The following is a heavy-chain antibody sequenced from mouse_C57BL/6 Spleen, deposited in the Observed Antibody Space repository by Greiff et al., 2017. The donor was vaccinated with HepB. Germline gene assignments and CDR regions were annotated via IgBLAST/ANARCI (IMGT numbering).Heavy chain of an antibody. J-gene: IGHJ1*03. CDR1: GYTFTSYW. CDR3: ARGYYGSSYDWYFDV. Sequence: QVQLQQPGAELVMPGASVKLSCKASGYTFTSYWMHWVKQRPGQGLEWIGEIDPSDSYTNYNQKFKGKSTLTVDKSSSTAYMQLSSLTSADSAVYYCARGYYGSSYDWYFDVWGTGTTVTVSS. D-gene: IGHD1-1*01. CDR2: IDPSDSYT. V-gene: IGHV1-69*01.